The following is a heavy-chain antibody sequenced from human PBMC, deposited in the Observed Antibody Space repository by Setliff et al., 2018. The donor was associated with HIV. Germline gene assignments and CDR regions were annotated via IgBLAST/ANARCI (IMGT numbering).Heavy chain of an antibody. CDR3: AGLSDFLDY. V-gene: IGHV4-39*07. CDR1: GGSMRSNIYY. CDR2: IHLSDT. Sequence: PSETLSLTCSVSGGSMRSNIYYWGWIRLSPTKGLEWIGSIHLSDTYYNPSLKSRVTISVDTSKDQFSLKLTSLTAADTAVYYCAGLSDFLDYWGLGNLVTVSS. D-gene: IGHD2-21*01. J-gene: IGHJ4*02.